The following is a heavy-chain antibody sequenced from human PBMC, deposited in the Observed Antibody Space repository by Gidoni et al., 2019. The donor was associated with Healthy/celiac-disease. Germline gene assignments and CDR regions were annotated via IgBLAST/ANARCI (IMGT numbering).Heavy chain of an antibody. CDR3: ARDKSGSYYKDY. Sequence: EWMGWINPNNGGTNYAQTCQGRVTMTRDTSISTAYMELSRLRSDDTAVYYCARDKSGSYYKDYWGQGTLVSVSS. V-gene: IGHV1-2*02. J-gene: IGHJ4*02. CDR2: INPNNGGT. D-gene: IGHD1-26*01.